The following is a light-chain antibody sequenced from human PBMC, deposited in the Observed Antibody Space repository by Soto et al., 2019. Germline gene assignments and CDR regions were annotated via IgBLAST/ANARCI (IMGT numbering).Light chain of an antibody. CDR3: QQYGSSPYP. J-gene: IGKJ2*01. CDR1: QSVSSNY. CDR2: GAS. V-gene: IGKV3-20*01. Sequence: EIVLTQSPGTLSLSPGERATLSCRASQSVSSNYLAWYQQKPGQTPRLLIYGASSRATGIPDRFSGSGSVTEFTLTISRLEPEDFAVYYCQQYGSSPYPFGQGTKLEIK.